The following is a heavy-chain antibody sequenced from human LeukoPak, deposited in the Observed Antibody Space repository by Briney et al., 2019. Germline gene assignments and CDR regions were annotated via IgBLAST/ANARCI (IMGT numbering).Heavy chain of an antibody. Sequence: GASVKVSCKTSGYTFTTYAISWVRQAPGQGLEWMGWISAYNGNTNYAQKFQGRVTMTTDTSTSTAYMELRSLRSDDTAVYYCARDGEGLGYYYDSSGYYYVSWGQGTLVTVSS. CDR1: GYTFTTYA. CDR3: ARDGEGLGYYYDSSGYYYVS. D-gene: IGHD3-22*01. J-gene: IGHJ4*02. V-gene: IGHV1-18*01. CDR2: ISAYNGNT.